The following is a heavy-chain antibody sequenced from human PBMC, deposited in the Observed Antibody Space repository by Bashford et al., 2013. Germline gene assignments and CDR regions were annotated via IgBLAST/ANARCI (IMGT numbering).Heavy chain of an antibody. Sequence: SETLSLTCTVSGGSISSSSYYWGWIRQPPGKGLEWIGSIYYSGSTYYNPSLKSRVTISVDTSKNQFSLKLSSVTAADTAVYYCARRGYSYGYIWGQGTLVTVSS. CDR1: GGSISSSSYY. V-gene: IGHV4-39*01. CDR2: IYYSGST. J-gene: IGHJ4*02. D-gene: IGHD5-18*01. CDR3: ARRGYSYGYI.